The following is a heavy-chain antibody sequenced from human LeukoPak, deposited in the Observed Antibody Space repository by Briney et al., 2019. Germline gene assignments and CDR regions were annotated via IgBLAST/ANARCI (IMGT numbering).Heavy chain of an antibody. V-gene: IGHV4-34*01. CDR3: AVSGSYAFDY. Sequence: SETLSLTCAVYGGSFSGYYWSWIRQPPGKGLEWIGEINHSGSTNYNPSLKSRVTISVDASKNQFSLKLSSVTAADTAVYYCAVSGSYAFDYWGQGTLVTVSS. D-gene: IGHD1-26*01. J-gene: IGHJ4*02. CDR1: GGSFSGYY. CDR2: INHSGST.